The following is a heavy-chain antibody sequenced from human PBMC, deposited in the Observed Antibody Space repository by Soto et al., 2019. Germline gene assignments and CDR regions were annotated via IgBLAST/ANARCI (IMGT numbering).Heavy chain of an antibody. CDR2: VHDSGRT. V-gene: IGHV4-59*01. CDR3: ARGAQVGYSPFRGMHV. CDR1: GGSINNYY. J-gene: IGHJ6*02. Sequence: QVQLQESGPGLVKPSETLSLTCSISGGSINNYYWTWIRQAPGKGLEWIGYVHDSGRTVYNPSLKGRVTMSLDAYNNQLSLNLNYVTAADTAVYYCARGAQVGYSPFRGMHVWGQGTMVTVSS. D-gene: IGHD3-22*01.